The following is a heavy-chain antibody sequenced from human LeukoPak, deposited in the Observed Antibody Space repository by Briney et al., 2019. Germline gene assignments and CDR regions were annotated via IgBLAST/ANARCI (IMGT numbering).Heavy chain of an antibody. Sequence: PGGSLRLSCAASGFTFSDYYMSWIRQAPGKGLEWVSYISSSGSTIYYADSVKGRFTISRDNAKNSLYLQMNSLRAEDTAVYYCARGDSSSWYVMAIDYWGQGTLVTVSS. V-gene: IGHV3-11*04. CDR1: GFTFSDYY. CDR2: ISSSGSTI. D-gene: IGHD6-13*01. CDR3: ARGDSSSWYVMAIDY. J-gene: IGHJ4*02.